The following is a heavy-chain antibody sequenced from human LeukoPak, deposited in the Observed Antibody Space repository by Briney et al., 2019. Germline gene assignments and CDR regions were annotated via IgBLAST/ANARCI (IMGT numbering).Heavy chain of an antibody. D-gene: IGHD6-13*01. J-gene: IGHJ4*02. CDR1: GFTFSSYW. V-gene: IGHV3-74*01. Sequence: GGSLRLSCAASGFTFSSYWMHWVRQAPGKGLVWVSRINSDGSSTSYADSVKGRFTISRDNSKNTLYLQMNSLRAEDTAVYYCARESYSSSGRGYFDYWGQGTLVTVSS. CDR3: ARESYSSSGRGYFDY. CDR2: INSDGSST.